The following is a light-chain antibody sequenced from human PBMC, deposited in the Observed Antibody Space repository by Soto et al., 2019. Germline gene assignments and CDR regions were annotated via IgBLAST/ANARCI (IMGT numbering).Light chain of an antibody. CDR1: SSDVGDYNY. J-gene: IGLJ1*01. Sequence: QSALTQPASVSGSPGQSITISCTGTSSDVGDYNYVSWYQQHPGKAPKLMIYDVSNRPSGVSNRFSGSKSGNTASLTISGLQAEDEADYYCSAYTSSSSLVVVGTGTKVTVL. V-gene: IGLV2-14*01. CDR3: SAYTSSSSLVV. CDR2: DVS.